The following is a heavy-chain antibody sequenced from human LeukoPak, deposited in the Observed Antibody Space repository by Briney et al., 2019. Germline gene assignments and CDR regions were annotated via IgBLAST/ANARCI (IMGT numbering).Heavy chain of an antibody. D-gene: IGHD3-16*02. CDR1: GYTFTGYY. Sequence: GASVKVSCKASGYTFTGYYMHWVRQAPGQGLEWIGWINPNSGGTNYAQKFQGRVTMTRDTSISTAYMELSRLRSDDTAVYYCARVDRGYYDYVWGSYRPIDYWGQGTLVTVSS. CDR2: INPNSGGT. J-gene: IGHJ4*02. V-gene: IGHV1-2*02. CDR3: ARVDRGYYDYVWGSYRPIDY.